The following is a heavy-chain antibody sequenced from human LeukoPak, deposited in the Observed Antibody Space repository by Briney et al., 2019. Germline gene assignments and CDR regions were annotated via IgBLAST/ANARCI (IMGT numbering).Heavy chain of an antibody. J-gene: IGHJ2*01. D-gene: IGHD4-17*01. V-gene: IGHV4-31*03. CDR2: IYYSGST. CDR3: ARGVGDYGWYFDL. CDR1: GGSISSGGYY. Sequence: SETLSLTCTVSGGSISSGGYYWSWIRQHPGKGLEWIGYIYYSGSTYYNPSLKCRVTISVDTSKNQFSLKLSSVTAADTAVYYCARGVGDYGWYFDLWGRGTLVTVSS.